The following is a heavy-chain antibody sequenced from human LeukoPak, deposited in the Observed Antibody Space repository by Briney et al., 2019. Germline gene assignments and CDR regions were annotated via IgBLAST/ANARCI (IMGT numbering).Heavy chain of an antibody. CDR2: ISGSGGST. CDR1: GFTFSSFA. Sequence: GGSLRVPFAASGFTFSSFAMRWGRPGPGQGLELGSAISGSGGSTYYADSVKGRFTISRDNSKNTLYLQMNSLRAEDTAVYYCAKDIEDLHPYYFDYWGQGTLVTVSS. V-gene: IGHV3-23*01. J-gene: IGHJ4*02. D-gene: IGHD3-16*02. CDR3: AKDIEDLHPYYFDY.